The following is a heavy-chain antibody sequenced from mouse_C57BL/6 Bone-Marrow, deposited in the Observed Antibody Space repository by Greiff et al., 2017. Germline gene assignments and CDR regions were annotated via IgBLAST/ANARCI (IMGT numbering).Heavy chain of an antibody. Sequence: EVNLVESGGDLVKPGGSLKLSCAASGFTFSSYGMSWVRQTPDKRLEWVATISSGGSYTYYPDSVKGRFTISRDNAKNTLYLQMSSLKSEDTAMYYCARLRAMDYWGQGTSVTVSS. V-gene: IGHV5-6*01. CDR3: ARLRAMDY. J-gene: IGHJ4*01. CDR2: ISSGGSYT. CDR1: GFTFSSYG.